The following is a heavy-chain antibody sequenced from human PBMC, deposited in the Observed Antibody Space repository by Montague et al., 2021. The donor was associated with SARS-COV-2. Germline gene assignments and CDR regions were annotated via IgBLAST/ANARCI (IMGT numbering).Heavy chain of an antibody. Sequence: SETLSLTCSVSGGSISSGDSYWGWLRQAPGKGLEWIGGIYYAGSAYYNPSLRSRVTISADTSKNQFSLKLNSVTAADTAVYYCVATYNGNWVYFDYWGQGTLVTVSS. D-gene: IGHD1-7*01. V-gene: IGHV4-39*01. CDR3: VATYNGNWVYFDY. CDR1: GGSISSGDSY. CDR2: IYYAGSA. J-gene: IGHJ4*02.